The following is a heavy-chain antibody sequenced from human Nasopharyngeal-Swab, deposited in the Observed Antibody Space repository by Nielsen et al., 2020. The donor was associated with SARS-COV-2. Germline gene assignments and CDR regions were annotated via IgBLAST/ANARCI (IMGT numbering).Heavy chain of an antibody. CDR1: GASVSSVSNY. D-gene: IGHD3-10*01. CDR3: ARDREDYIGSGTYYNYFDS. Sequence: GSLRLSCSVSGASVSSVSNYWSWIRQPPGKGLEWIGYIYKIGNTNYNPSLESRVTISVDMSKNQFSLRLSSVTAADTAVYYCARDREDYIGSGTYYNYFDSWGQGTLVTVSS. V-gene: IGHV4-61*01. CDR2: IYKIGNT. J-gene: IGHJ4*02.